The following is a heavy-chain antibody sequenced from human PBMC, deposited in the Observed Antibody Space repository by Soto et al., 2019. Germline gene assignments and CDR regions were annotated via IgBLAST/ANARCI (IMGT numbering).Heavy chain of an antibody. J-gene: IGHJ4*02. Sequence: QVQLVQSGAEVKKPGASVKVSCKASGYTFSSYGITWVRQAPGQGLEWMGWISANNGNTNYAQELQGRVTMTTDTSTSTADMELRSLRSDATAVYFCARVHSSSGDYWGQGTLVTVSS. D-gene: IGHD6-13*01. CDR3: ARVHSSSGDY. V-gene: IGHV1-18*01. CDR2: ISANNGNT. CDR1: GYTFSSYG.